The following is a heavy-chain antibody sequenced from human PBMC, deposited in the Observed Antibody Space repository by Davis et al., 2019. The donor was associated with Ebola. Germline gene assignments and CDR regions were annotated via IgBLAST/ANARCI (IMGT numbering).Heavy chain of an antibody. CDR1: GYTVTTYW. J-gene: IGHJ4*02. CDR2: IDPSDSNA. D-gene: IGHD3-10*01. V-gene: IGHV5-10-1*01. CDR3: ARYRFAGSGNDDY. Sequence: SLTLSCPGSGYTVTTYWITWVRHIPGKGLEWMAHIDPSDSNATYTPSFQGHVTLSADKSISTAYLQWSSLKASDTAMYHCARYRFAGSGNDDYWGQGTLVTVSS.